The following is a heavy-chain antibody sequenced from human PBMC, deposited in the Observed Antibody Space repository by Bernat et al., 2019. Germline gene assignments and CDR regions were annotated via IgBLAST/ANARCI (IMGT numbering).Heavy chain of an antibody. CDR2: INPSGGST. CDR1: GYTFTSYY. J-gene: IGHJ6*02. V-gene: IGHV1-46*01. D-gene: IGHD2-15*01. Sequence: QVQLVQSGAEVKKPGASVKVSCKASGYTFTSYYMHWVRQAPGQGLEWMGIINPSGGSTSYAQKFQGRVTMTRDTSASTAYMELSSLRSEDTAVYYCARDGCSGGSCYLQPLGGMDVWGQGTTVTVSS. CDR3: ARDGCSGGSCYLQPLGGMDV.